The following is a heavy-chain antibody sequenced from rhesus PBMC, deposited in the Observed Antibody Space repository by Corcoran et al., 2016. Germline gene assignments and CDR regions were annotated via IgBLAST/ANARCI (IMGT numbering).Heavy chain of an antibody. CDR1: GGSISGHN. V-gene: IGHV4S5*01. CDR2: IGGSSGRT. J-gene: IGHJ3*01. Sequence: QVQLQESGPGLVKPSATLSLPCAVSGGSISGHNWNWIRHPPGKGLAWMGYIGGSSGRTDYNSSLKTRVTISTDTSKNQFSLNLISVTAADTAVYYCARAAPGVDYAFDVWGQGLRVTVSS. CDR3: ARAAPGVDYAFDV. D-gene: IGHD3-34*01.